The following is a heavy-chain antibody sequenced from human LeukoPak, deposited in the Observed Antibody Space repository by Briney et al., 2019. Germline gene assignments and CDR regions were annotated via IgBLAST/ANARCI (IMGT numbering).Heavy chain of an antibody. CDR1: GGSISGYY. CDR3: AREGIAAAGIRYYYYYMDV. D-gene: IGHD6-13*01. J-gene: IGHJ6*03. Sequence: SETLSLTCTVSGGSISGYYWSWIRQPAGKGLEWIGRIYTSGSTNYNPSLKSRVTMSVDTSKNQFSLKLSSVTAADTAVYYCAREGIAAAGIRYYYYYMDVWGKGTTVTVSS. V-gene: IGHV4-4*07. CDR2: IYTSGST.